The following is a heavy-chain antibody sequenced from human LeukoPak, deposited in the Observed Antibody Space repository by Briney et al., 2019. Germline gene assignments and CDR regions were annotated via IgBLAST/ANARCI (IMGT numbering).Heavy chain of an antibody. Sequence: PSETLSLTCTVSGCSINNYYWSWIRQPPGKGLEWIGYIYYRGSTNYNPSLKSGVTFSVDTSKNQFSLKLNSVTAADTAVYYCARGGDYGDLRYFDYWGQGTLVTVSP. D-gene: IGHD4-17*01. J-gene: IGHJ4*02. CDR1: GCSINNYY. CDR3: ARGGDYGDLRYFDY. V-gene: IGHV4-59*01. CDR2: IYYRGST.